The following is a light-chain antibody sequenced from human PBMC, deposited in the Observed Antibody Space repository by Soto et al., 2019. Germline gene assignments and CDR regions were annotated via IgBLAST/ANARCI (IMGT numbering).Light chain of an antibody. V-gene: IGKV3-20*01. J-gene: IGKJ3*01. CDR2: AS. CDR3: QHYGTSAL. CDR1: QSVSDMY. Sequence: EIVLTQSPGTLSLSPGERATLSCRASQSVSDMYLAWYQHKPGQAPRLLIYASNRATGIPGRFSGSGSGTDFTLTINRLEPEDFALYYCQHYGTSALFGPGTKVEIK.